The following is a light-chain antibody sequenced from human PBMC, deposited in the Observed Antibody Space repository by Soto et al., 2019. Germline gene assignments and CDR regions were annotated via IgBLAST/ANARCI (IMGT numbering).Light chain of an antibody. J-gene: IGLJ2*01. CDR2: SNN. CDR1: SSNIGSNT. CDR3: AAWDDSLNGVV. Sequence: QSVLTQPPSASGTPGQRVTISCSGSSSNIGSNTVNWYQQLPGTAPKLLIYSNNQRPSGAPDRFSGPKSGTSASLAISGLQSEDEADYYCAAWDDSLNGVVFGGGTQLTVL. V-gene: IGLV1-44*01.